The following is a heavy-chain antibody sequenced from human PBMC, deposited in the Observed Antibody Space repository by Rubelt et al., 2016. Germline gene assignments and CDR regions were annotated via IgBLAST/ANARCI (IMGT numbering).Heavy chain of an antibody. CDR1: GASIGGSSYY. D-gene: IGHD4-17*01. CDR2: VYYTGGS. CDR3: ARGCLSGRDYEVRQCDQ. Sequence: QLQVQESGAGLVKPSETLSLTCTASGASIGGSSYYWGWIRPPPGEGLEWIGTVYYTGGSKYNPSIRNPDTISVAPTKNQFPRGGSSLTAAETAIDYCARGCLSGRDYEVRQCDQWGQGSLVTVSS. V-gene: IGHV4-39*01. J-gene: IGHJ4*02.